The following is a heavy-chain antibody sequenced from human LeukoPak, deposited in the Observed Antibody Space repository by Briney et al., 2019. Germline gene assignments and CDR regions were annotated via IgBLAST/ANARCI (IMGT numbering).Heavy chain of an antibody. CDR2: ITWNGDSV. Sequence: SLRLSCAASGFTFDDYAMHWVRQPPGKGLEWVSSITWNGDSVVYVDSVQGRFTISRDNAKNSLYLQMNSLRTEDTASYYCARSVEFVRGYFDYWGQGTLVTVSS. CDR3: ARSVEFVRGYFDY. CDR1: GFTFDDYA. V-gene: IGHV3-9*01. J-gene: IGHJ4*02. D-gene: IGHD4-23*01.